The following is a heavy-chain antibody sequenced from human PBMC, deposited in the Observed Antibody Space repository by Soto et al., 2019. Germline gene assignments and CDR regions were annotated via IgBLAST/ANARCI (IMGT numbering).Heavy chain of an antibody. J-gene: IGHJ6*02. CDR1: GGSISSGGYS. V-gene: IGHV4-4*02. D-gene: IGHD4-17*01. Sequence: PSETLSLTCAVSGGSISSGGYSWSWVRQPPGKGLEWIGEIYHSGSTNYNPSLKSRVTISVDKSKNQFSLKLSSVTAADTAVYYCARVSTTHYYGMDVWGQGTTVTVSS. CDR3: ARVSTTHYYGMDV. CDR2: IYHSGST.